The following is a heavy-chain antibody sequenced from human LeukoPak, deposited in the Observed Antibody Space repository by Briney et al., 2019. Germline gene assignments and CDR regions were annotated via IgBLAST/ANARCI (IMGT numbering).Heavy chain of an antibody. Sequence: SCKPSGYTFSNYGIGWVRQAPGKGLEWVAFIRYDGSNKYYADSVKGRFTISRDNSKNTLYLQMNSLRAEDTAVYYCAKEGGASRFDYWGQGTLVTVSS. CDR1: GYTFSNYG. J-gene: IGHJ4*02. CDR2: IRYDGSNK. CDR3: AKEGGASRFDY. D-gene: IGHD5-12*01. V-gene: IGHV3-30*02.